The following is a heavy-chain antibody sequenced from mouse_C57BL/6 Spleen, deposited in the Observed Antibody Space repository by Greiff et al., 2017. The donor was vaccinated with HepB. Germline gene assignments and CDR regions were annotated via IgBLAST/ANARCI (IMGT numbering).Heavy chain of an antibody. J-gene: IGHJ1*03. D-gene: IGHD1-1*01. CDR3: ARRGSNYGYFDV. CDR2: INPNYGPT. CDR1: GYSFTDYN. V-gene: IGHV1-39*01. Sequence: EVQLVESGPELVKPGASVKISCKASGYSFTDYNMNWVKQSNGKSLEWIGVINPNYGPTSYNQKFKGKATLTVDQSSSTAYMQLNSLTSEDSAVYYCARRGSNYGYFDVWGTGTTVTVSS.